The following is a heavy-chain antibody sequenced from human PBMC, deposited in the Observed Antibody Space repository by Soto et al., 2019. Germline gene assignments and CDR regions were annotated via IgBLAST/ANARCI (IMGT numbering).Heavy chain of an antibody. CDR3: AHSGAYRST. V-gene: IGHV2-5*02. CDR2: IYWDDDK. J-gene: IGHJ5*02. Sequence: QITLKESGHTLVKPTQTLTLTCTFSGFSLSTSGVGVRWIRHPPGRALECLALIYWDDDKRYSPSLKSRRTIATDTSKNHVVLTMTNMDPVDTATYYCAHSGAYRSTWGQGTLVTVSS. CDR1: GFSLSTSGVG. D-gene: IGHD3-16*01.